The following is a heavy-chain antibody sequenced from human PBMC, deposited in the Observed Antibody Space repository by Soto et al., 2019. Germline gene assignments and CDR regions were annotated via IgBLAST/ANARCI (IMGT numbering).Heavy chain of an antibody. D-gene: IGHD2-2*01. Sequence: GASVKVSCKASGYTFTGYYIHWVRQAPGQGLEWMGWINPNSGGTNYAQKFQGWVTMTRDTSISTAYMELRSLRSDDTAVYYCARDIVLVPAAYYYYYGMDVWGQGTTVTVSS. J-gene: IGHJ6*02. CDR2: INPNSGGT. V-gene: IGHV1-2*04. CDR1: GYTFTGYY. CDR3: ARDIVLVPAAYYYYYGMDV.